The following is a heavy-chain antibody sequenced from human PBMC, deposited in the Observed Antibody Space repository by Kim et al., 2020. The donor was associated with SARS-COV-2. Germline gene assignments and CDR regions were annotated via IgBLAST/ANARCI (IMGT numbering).Heavy chain of an antibody. V-gene: IGHV1-69*13. CDR3: ARRGTYGDYTNYYYYGMDV. J-gene: IGHJ6*02. Sequence: SVKVSCKASGGTFSSYAISWVRQAPGQGLEWMGGIIPIFGTANYAQKFQGRVTITADESTSTAYMELSSLRSEDTAVYYCARRGTYGDYTNYYYYGMDVWGQGTTVTVSS. CDR2: IIPIFGTA. D-gene: IGHD4-17*01. CDR1: GGTFSSYA.